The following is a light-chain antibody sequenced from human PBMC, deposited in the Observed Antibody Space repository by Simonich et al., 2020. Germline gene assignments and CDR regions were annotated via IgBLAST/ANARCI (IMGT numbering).Light chain of an antibody. CDR3: SSYTSSSTVV. CDR2: DVR. CDR1: NSDVGGYNY. Sequence: QSALTQPASVSGSPGKSITISCTGTNSDVGGYNYVSWYKQHPCKSPKLMIYDVRKRPSGVSNRCAGAKTGNTASLTISGLQAEDEADYYCSSYTSSSTVVFGGGTKLTVL. J-gene: IGLJ2*01. V-gene: IGLV2-14*01.